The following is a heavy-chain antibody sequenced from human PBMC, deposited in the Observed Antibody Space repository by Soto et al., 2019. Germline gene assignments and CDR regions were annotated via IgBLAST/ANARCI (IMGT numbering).Heavy chain of an antibody. CDR2: IGTAGDP. J-gene: IGHJ4*02. CDR3: AKRLPFYFDY. CDR1: GFTFSSYD. V-gene: IGHV3-13*05. Sequence: GGSLRLSCAASGFTFSSYDMHWVHQATGKGLEWVSAIGTAGDPYYPGSVKGRFTISRENAKNSLYLQMNSLRAGDTAIYFCAKRLPFYFDYWGQGTLVTVSS.